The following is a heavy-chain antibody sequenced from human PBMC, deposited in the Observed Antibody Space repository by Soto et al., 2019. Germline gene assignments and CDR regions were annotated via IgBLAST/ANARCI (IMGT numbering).Heavy chain of an antibody. CDR2: ISTDNGNT. CDR1: GYTFTNSG. J-gene: IGHJ4*02. CDR3: ARESPPADY. V-gene: IGHV1-18*01. Sequence: ASVKVSCKASGYTFTNSGISWVRQAPGQGLEWMGWISTDNGNTNYAQHLQGRVTMTTDTSTSTAYMELRSLRSDDTAVYYCARESPPADYWGQGTLVTVSS.